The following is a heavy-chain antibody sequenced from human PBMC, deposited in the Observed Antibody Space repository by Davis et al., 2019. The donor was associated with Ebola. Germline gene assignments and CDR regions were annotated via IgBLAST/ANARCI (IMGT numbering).Heavy chain of an antibody. D-gene: IGHD2-15*01. V-gene: IGHV3-33*01. Sequence: GESLKISCAASGFTFSSYGMHWVRQAPGKGLEWVAVIWYDGSNKYYADSVKGRFTISRDNSKNTLYLQMNSLRAEDTAVYYCARVGGYCSGGSCYRPFDYWGQGTLVTVSS. J-gene: IGHJ4*02. CDR2: IWYDGSNK. CDR3: ARVGGYCSGGSCYRPFDY. CDR1: GFTFSSYG.